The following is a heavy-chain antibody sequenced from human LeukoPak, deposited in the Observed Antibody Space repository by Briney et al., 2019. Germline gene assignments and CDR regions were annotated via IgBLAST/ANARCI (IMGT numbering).Heavy chain of an antibody. V-gene: IGHV3-21*01. D-gene: IGHD5-12*01. J-gene: IGHJ6*02. Sequence: GGSLRLSCAASGFTFSNAWMSWVRQAPGKGLEWVSSISSSSSYIYYADSVKGRFTISRDNAKNSLYLQMNSLRAEDTAVYYCARDRDIVATSDYGMDVWGQGTTVTVSS. CDR1: GFTFSNAW. CDR2: ISSSSSYI. CDR3: ARDRDIVATSDYGMDV.